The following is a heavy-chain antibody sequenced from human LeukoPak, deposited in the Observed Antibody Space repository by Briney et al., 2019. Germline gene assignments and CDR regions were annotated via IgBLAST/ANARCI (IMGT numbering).Heavy chain of an antibody. V-gene: IGHV3-49*04. D-gene: IGHD4-23*01. J-gene: IGHJ4*02. CDR1: GFTFGDYA. CDR2: IRNKAYGGTT. Sequence: TGGSLRLSCTASGFTFGDYAVSWVRQAPGKGLEWVGFIRNKAYGGTTDYAASVKGRFTISRDDSKSIAYLQLNSLKTEDTAVYYCTRGMTTVVTPYYWGQGTLVTVSS. CDR3: TRGMTTVVTPYY.